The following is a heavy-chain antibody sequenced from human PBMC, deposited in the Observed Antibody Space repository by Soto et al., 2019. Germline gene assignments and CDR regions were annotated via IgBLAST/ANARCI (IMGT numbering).Heavy chain of an antibody. J-gene: IGHJ4*02. V-gene: IGHV3-23*01. Sequence: GGALGLSCAASGFTFSSYAMSWVRQAPGKGLEWVSAISGSGGSTYYADSGKGRFTISRDNSKNTLYLQMDSLRAEDTAVYYCAKDSSPLWHGEDYWGQGTLVTVSS. CDR3: AKDSSPLWHGEDY. CDR1: GFTFSSYA. D-gene: IGHD3-10*01. CDR2: ISGSGGST.